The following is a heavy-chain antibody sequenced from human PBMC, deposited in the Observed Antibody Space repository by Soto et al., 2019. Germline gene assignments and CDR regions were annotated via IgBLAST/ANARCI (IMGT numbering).Heavy chain of an antibody. D-gene: IGHD4-17*01. V-gene: IGHV4-59*12. J-gene: IGHJ4*02. CDR3: ARTPGGAPADYYFDY. CDR2: IYYSGST. Sequence: SETLSLTCTVSGGSISSYYWSWIRQPPGKGLEWIGYIYYSGSTNYNPSLKSRVTISVDTSKNQFSLNLSSVTAADAAVYYCARTPGGAPADYYFDYWGLGTLVTVSS. CDR1: GGSISSYY.